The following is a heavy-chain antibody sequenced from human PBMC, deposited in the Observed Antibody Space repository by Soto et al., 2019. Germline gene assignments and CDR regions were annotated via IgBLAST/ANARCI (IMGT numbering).Heavy chain of an antibody. CDR2: IYYSGST. J-gene: IGHJ4*02. Sequence: PSETLSLTCTVSGGSISSYYWSWIRQPPGKGLEWIGYIYYSGSTNYNPSLKSRVTISVGTSKNQFSLKLSSVTAADTAVYYCARDIAVAGPFDYWGQGTLVTLSS. V-gene: IGHV4-59*01. CDR1: GGSISSYY. D-gene: IGHD6-19*01. CDR3: ARDIAVAGPFDY.